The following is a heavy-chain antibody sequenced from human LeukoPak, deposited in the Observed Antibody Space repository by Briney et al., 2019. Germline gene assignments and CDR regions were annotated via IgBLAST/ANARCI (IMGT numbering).Heavy chain of an antibody. J-gene: IGHJ3*02. CDR3: ARPPFI. V-gene: IGHV5-51*01. CDR1: GSSFSSNW. Sequence: GESLKISCKGSGSSFSSNWIGWVRQIPGKGLEWMGIIEAGDSDIRYSPSFKSQVTISIDKSISTAYLQWSSLKASDNAMYYCARPPFIWGQGTLVTVSS. CDR2: IEAGDSDI.